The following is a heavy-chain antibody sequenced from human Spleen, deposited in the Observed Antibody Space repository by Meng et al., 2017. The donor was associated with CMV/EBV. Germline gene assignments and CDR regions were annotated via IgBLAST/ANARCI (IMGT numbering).Heavy chain of an antibody. Sequence: VKVSCKASGYTFTNYYTHWVRQAPGQGLEWMGLINPSGSSTTYAQKFQGRVSMTRDTSTSTVYMELSSLRSEDTAVYYCARDLEWLSHYYVLDVWGQGTTVTVSS. CDR1: GYTFTNYY. J-gene: IGHJ6*02. V-gene: IGHV1-46*01. D-gene: IGHD3-3*01. CDR2: INPSGSST. CDR3: ARDLEWLSHYYVLDV.